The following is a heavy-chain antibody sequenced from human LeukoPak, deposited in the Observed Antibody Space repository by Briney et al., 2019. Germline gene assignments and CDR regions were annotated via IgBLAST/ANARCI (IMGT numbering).Heavy chain of an antibody. V-gene: IGHV4-4*09. CDR3: ARHVKVWGDTYYRWFDP. J-gene: IGHJ5*02. CDR2: IHTCGST. CDR1: GGSLGDFY. Sequence: SDTLSLTCTVSGGSLGDFYWSWLRQPPGKGLEWIGYIHTCGSTNYNPSLKPRLTISVDTSKNQFPLKLSSVTAADTGVYYCARHVKVWGDTYYRWFDPWGQGTLVSVSS. D-gene: IGHD2-21*01.